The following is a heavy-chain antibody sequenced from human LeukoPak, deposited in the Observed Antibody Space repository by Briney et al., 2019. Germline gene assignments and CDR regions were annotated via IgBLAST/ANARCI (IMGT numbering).Heavy chain of an antibody. CDR2: ISAYNGNT. D-gene: IGHD3-10*01. CDR1: GYTFTSYG. J-gene: IGHJ4*02. V-gene: IGHV1-18*04. Sequence: GASVRVSCKASGYTFTSYGISWVRQAPGQGLEWMGWISAYNGNTNYAQKLQGRVTMTTDTSTSTAYMELRSLRSDDTAVYYCARGPISLWFGDLFIYWGQGALVTVSS. CDR3: ARGPISLWFGDLFIY.